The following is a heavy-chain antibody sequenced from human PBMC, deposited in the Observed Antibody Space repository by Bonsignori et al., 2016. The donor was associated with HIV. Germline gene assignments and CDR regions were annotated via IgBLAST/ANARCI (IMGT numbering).Heavy chain of an antibody. CDR3: ARHEVGATHPDYFQH. V-gene: IGHV5-51*01. D-gene: IGHD1-26*01. Sequence: GESLKISCKGSGYSFTNYWIGWVRQMPGKGLEWMGIIYPGDSDTRYSPSFQGQVTISADKSISTAYLQWSSLKASDTAMYYCARHEVGATHPDYFQHWGQGTLVTVSS. J-gene: IGHJ1*01. CDR2: IYPGDSDT. CDR1: GYSFTNYW.